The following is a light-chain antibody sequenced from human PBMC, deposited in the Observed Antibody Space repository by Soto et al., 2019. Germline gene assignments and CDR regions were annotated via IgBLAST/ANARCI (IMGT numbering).Light chain of an antibody. CDR2: EVS. Sequence: QSVLTQPASVSGSPGQSITISCTGTSSDVGGYNYVSWYQQYPEKAPKLMIYEVSNRPSGVSNRFSGSKSGNTASLTISGLQAEDEADYYCSSYTRSNTFIFGTGTKVTVL. V-gene: IGLV2-14*01. J-gene: IGLJ1*01. CDR1: SSDVGGYNY. CDR3: SSYTRSNTFI.